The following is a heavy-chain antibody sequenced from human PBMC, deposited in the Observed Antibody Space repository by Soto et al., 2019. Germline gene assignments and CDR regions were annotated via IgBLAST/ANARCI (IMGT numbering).Heavy chain of an antibody. CDR2: IDWEDDK. CDR1: GFSLNTRGMC. J-gene: IGHJ5*01. V-gene: IGHV2-70*13. CDR3: ARIRNSGYFYDT. Sequence: SGPTLVNPTQTLTLTCTFSGFSLNTRGMCVSWIRQPPGEALEWLALIDWEDDKYYSTSLKTRLTISKDTSKNQVVLTMTDMDPVDTATYYCARIRNSGYFYDTWGQGTLVTASS. D-gene: IGHD3-22*01.